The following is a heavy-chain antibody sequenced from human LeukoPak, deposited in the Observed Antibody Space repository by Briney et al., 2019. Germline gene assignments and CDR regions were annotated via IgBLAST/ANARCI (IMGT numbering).Heavy chain of an antibody. D-gene: IGHD3-9*01. J-gene: IGHJ4*02. Sequence: SETLSLTCTVSGGSISSSSYYWGWIRQPPGKGLEWIGSIYYSGSTYYNPSLKSRVTISVDTSKNQFSLKLSSVTAADTAVYYCARTIRYFDWLSSPHFDYWGQGTLVTVSS. CDR3: ARTIRYFDWLSSPHFDY. CDR1: GGSISSSSYY. V-gene: IGHV4-39*01. CDR2: IYYSGST.